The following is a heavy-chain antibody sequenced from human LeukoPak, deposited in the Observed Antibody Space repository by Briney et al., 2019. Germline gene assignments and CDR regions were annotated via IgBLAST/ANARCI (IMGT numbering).Heavy chain of an antibody. D-gene: IGHD3-16*01. Sequence: GGTLRLSCAASGFTFSSYGMSWVRQAPGKGLEWVSAISGSGGSTYYADSVKGRFTISRDNSKNTLYLQMNSLRAEDTAVYFCAKDRLGGPYFFHYWGQGTLVTVSS. CDR1: GFTFSSYG. J-gene: IGHJ4*02. V-gene: IGHV3-23*01. CDR3: AKDRLGGPYFFHY. CDR2: ISGSGGST.